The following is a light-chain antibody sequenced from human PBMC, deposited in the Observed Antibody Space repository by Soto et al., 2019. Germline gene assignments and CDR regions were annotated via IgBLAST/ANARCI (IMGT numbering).Light chain of an antibody. CDR2: DAS. CDR3: QQYDNLPPFT. Sequence: DIQMTQSPSSLSASVGDRVTITCQASQDISNYLNWYQQKPGKAPKRLIYDASNLETGVPSRFSGSGSETDFTFTISSLQPEDIATYYCQQYDNLPPFTFGPGTKLDIK. V-gene: IGKV1-33*01. J-gene: IGKJ3*01. CDR1: QDISNY.